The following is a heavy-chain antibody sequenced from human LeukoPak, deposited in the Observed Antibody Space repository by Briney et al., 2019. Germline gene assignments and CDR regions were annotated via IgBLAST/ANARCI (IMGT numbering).Heavy chain of an antibody. CDR1: GFTFSSYE. CDR3: AKGGYSYGWDYYYMDV. Sequence: PGGSLRLSCAASGFTFSSYEMNWVRQAPGKGLEWVSYISSSGSTIYYADSVKDRFTISRDNAKNSLYLQMNSLRAEDTAVYYCAKGGYSYGWDYYYMDVWGKGTTVTVSS. CDR2: ISSSGSTI. V-gene: IGHV3-48*03. J-gene: IGHJ6*03. D-gene: IGHD5-18*01.